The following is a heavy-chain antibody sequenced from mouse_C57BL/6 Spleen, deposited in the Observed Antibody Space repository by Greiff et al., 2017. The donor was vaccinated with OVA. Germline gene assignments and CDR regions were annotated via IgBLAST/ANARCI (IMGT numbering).Heavy chain of an antibody. CDR2: ISSGGSYT. CDR3: ARGEDYAMDY. Sequence: EVHLVESGGDLVKPGGSLKLSCAASGFTFSSYGMSWVRQTPDKRLEWVATISSGGSYTYYPDSVKGRFTISRDNAKNTLYLQMSSLKSEDTAMYYCARGEDYAMDYWGQGTSVTVSS. V-gene: IGHV5-6*01. J-gene: IGHJ4*01. CDR1: GFTFSSYG.